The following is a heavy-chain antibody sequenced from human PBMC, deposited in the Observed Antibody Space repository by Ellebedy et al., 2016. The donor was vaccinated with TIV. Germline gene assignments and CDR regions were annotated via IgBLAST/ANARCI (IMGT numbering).Heavy chain of an antibody. Sequence: PGGSLRLSCAASGFTVITDYMSWVRQAPGEGLEWVSIFYSTGSTYYADSVKGRFTIARDNSKNTLYLQMSSLKAEDSAVYYCAKESVVGLFNYGMDVWGQGTTVTVSS. CDR2: FYSTGST. D-gene: IGHD1-26*01. CDR3: AKESVVGLFNYGMDV. V-gene: IGHV3-53*01. J-gene: IGHJ6*02. CDR1: GFTVITDY.